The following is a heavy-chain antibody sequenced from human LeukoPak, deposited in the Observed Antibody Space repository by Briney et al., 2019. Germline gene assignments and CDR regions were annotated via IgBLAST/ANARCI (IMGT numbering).Heavy chain of an antibody. J-gene: IGHJ4*02. CDR2: IGPTGSDR. V-gene: IGHV3-21*01. CDR1: GFTFSSCG. Sequence: KAGGPLRLSCAASGFTFSSCGFNWVRQAPGEGLEWVSSIGPTGSDRYYADSVWGRCTISRDNAKNSMYLQMDSLRDEDTAIYYCATETIGRHYDYWGQGTLLTVSS. CDR3: ATETIGRHYDY. D-gene: IGHD1-14*01.